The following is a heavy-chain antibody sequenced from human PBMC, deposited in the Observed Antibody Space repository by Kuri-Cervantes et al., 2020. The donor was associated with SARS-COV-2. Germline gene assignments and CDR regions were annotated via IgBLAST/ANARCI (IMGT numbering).Heavy chain of an antibody. Sequence: ASVKVSYKASGYTFTGYYMHWVRQAPGQGLEWMGWINPNSGGTNYAQKFQGRVTMTRDTSISTAYMELSRLRSDDTAVYYCARASYVLRFLEWLSPGDYWGQGTLVTVSS. J-gene: IGHJ4*02. CDR1: GYTFTGYY. CDR2: INPNSGGT. CDR3: ARASYVLRFLEWLSPGDY. D-gene: IGHD3-3*01. V-gene: IGHV1-2*02.